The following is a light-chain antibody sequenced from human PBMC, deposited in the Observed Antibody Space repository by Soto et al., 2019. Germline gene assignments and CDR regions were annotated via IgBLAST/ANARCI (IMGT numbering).Light chain of an antibody. V-gene: IGLV2-23*01. J-gene: IGLJ1*01. Sequence: QSALTQPASVSGSPGQSITISCSGTSGYVGSYNLVSWYQQYPGKAPKLIIYEGSERPLGVSNRFSGSKSGNTASLTISGVQAEDEAADYCCSSPGTNNPRFGTGTKVTVL. CDR2: EGS. CDR1: SGYVGSYNL. CDR3: CSSPGTNNPR.